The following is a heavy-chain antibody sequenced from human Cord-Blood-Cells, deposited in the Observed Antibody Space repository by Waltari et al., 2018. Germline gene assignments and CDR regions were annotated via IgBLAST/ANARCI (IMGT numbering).Heavy chain of an antibody. Sequence: QVQLVQSGAEVKKPGSSVKVSCKASGGTFSSYAISWVRQAPGQGLEWMGGIIPIFGTANDAQKCQGRVTITADESTSTAYMELRSLRSEDTAVYYCARGSEVDTAMVSYWYFDLWGRGTLVTVSS. D-gene: IGHD5-18*01. J-gene: IGHJ2*01. V-gene: IGHV1-69*01. CDR1: GGTFSSYA. CDR3: ARGSEVDTAMVSYWYFDL. CDR2: IIPIFGTA.